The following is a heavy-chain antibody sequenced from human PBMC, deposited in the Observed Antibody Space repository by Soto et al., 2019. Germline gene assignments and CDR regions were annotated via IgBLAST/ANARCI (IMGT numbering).Heavy chain of an antibody. V-gene: IGHV3-74*01. J-gene: IGHJ6*02. CDR2: INPDGRRT. D-gene: IGHD2-21*01. CDR3: TRVPDCAGRTCSPGHSYYGLHV. CDR1: GFSFSRYW. Sequence: VGSLRLSCGVSGFSFSRYWMHWVRQAPGKGLVWVSRINPDGRRTDYADSVQGRFTVSRDNAKNMLFLQINSLRAEDTAVYYCTRVPDCAGRTCSPGHSYYGLHVGGPGTTVTASS.